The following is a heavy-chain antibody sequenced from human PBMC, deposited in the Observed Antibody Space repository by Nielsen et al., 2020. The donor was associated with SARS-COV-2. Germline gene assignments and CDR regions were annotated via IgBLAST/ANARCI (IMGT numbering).Heavy chain of an antibody. CDR2: INSDGSST. J-gene: IGHJ4*02. CDR1: AFTFSTYW. V-gene: IGHV3-74*01. D-gene: IGHD3-22*01. Sequence: GESLKISCAASAFTFSTYWMHWVRQAPGKGLVWVSRINSDGSSTSYADSVKGRFTISRDTAKNTLYLQMNSLRAEDTAVYYCARGDSDGLLDYWGQGTLVTVSS. CDR3: ARGDSDGLLDY.